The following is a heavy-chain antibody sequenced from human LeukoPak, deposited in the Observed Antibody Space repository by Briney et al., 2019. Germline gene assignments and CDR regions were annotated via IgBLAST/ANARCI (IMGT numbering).Heavy chain of an antibody. D-gene: IGHD3-22*01. CDR2: IWYDGSNK. CDR1: RFTFSSYG. Sequence: PGGSLRLSCAASRFTFSSYGMHWVRQAPGKGLEWVAVIWYDGSNKYYGDSVKGRFTISRDNSKNTLYLQMNSLRAEDTAVCYCAKDLDYYDSSGYPDYWGQGTLVTVSS. V-gene: IGHV3-33*06. CDR3: AKDLDYYDSSGYPDY. J-gene: IGHJ4*02.